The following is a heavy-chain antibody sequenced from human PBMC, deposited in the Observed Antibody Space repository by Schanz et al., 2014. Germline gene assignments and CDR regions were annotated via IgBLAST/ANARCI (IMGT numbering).Heavy chain of an antibody. CDR2: IGGSGDST. CDR1: GFTFSNHA. CDR3: AKDLAAVGVFDY. Sequence: EVHLLESGGGLVQPGGSLRLSCAASGFTFSNHALSWVRQAPGKGLEWVSGIGGSGDSTHYADSVKGRFIISRDNSKNTLELQMNSLRAEDTAIYYCAKDLAAVGVFDYWGQGSLVTVSP. D-gene: IGHD6-13*01. J-gene: IGHJ4*02. V-gene: IGHV3-23*01.